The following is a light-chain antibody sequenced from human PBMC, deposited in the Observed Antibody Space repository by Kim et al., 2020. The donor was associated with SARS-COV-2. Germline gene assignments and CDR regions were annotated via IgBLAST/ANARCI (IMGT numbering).Light chain of an antibody. Sequence: DIQLPQSPSSMSASVGDRGTITCRASQGLSRWLVSYHQKAEKAPKYLIYAASRLQRGVPTRFSGSGSGTDCTLTVSSRQPGDVAPYYWELNVSYPPGLTFGGGTKVDIK. CDR1: QGLSRW. J-gene: IGKJ4*01. V-gene: IGKV1D-16*01. CDR3: ELNVSYPPGLT. CDR2: AAS.